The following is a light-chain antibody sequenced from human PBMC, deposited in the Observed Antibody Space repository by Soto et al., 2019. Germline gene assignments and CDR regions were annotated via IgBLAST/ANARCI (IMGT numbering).Light chain of an antibody. Sequence: DIQMTQSPSTLSASVGDRVTITCRASQSISSWLAWYQQIPGRAPKLLIYKASTLESGVPSRFSGSGSGTEFTLTISGLQPDDFATYYCQQAYTFGQGTKLEIK. J-gene: IGKJ2*01. CDR3: QQAYT. CDR2: KAS. CDR1: QSISSW. V-gene: IGKV1-5*03.